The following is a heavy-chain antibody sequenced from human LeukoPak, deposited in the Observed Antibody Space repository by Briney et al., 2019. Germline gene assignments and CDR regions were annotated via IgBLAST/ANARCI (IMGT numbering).Heavy chain of an antibody. D-gene: IGHD4-17*01. CDR3: ASDKKERYGEGYYYYYMDV. CDR2: IIPIFGTA. CDR1: GGTFSSYA. Sequence: SVKVSCKASGGTFSSYAISWVRQAPGQGLEWIGRIIPIFGTANYAQKFQGRVTITTDESTSTAYMELSSLRSEDTAVYYCASDKKERYGEGYYYYYMDVWGKGTTVTVSS. V-gene: IGHV1-69*05. J-gene: IGHJ6*03.